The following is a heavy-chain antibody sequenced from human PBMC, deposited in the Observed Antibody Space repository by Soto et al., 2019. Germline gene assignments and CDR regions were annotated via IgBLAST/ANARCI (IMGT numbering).Heavy chain of an antibody. D-gene: IGHD6-13*01. CDR2: IYYSGST. CDR3: ARHLGSSWWFDY. J-gene: IGHJ4*02. V-gene: IGHV4-39*01. Sequence: PSETLSLTCTVSGGSISSSSYYWGWIRQPPGKGLEWIGSIYYSGSTYYNPSLKSRVTISVDTSKNQFSLKLSSVTAADTAVYYCARHLGSSWWFDYWGQGTLVTVSS. CDR1: GGSISSSSYY.